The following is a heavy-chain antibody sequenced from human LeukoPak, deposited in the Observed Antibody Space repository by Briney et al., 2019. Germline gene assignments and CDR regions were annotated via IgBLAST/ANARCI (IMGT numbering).Heavy chain of an antibody. Sequence: ASVKVSCKASGGTFSSYAISWVRQAPGQGLEWMGRIIPILGIANYAQKFQGRVTITADKSTSTAYMELSSLRSEDTAVYYCARDRGVVVPAANDYWDQGTLVTVSS. V-gene: IGHV1-69*04. J-gene: IGHJ4*02. CDR3: ARDRGVVVPAANDY. CDR1: GGTFSSYA. D-gene: IGHD2-2*01. CDR2: IIPILGIA.